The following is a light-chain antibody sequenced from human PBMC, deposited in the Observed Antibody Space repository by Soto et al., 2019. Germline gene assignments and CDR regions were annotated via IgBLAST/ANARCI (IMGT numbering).Light chain of an antibody. CDR1: QSISSY. V-gene: IGKV1-39*01. J-gene: IGKJ5*01. CDR2: AAS. Sequence: DIQMTQSPSSLSASVGDRVTITCRASQSISSYLNWYQQKPGKAPNLLIYAASILQSGVPARFSGSGSGTDFTPTISSLQPEDFGTFYCQQSYSMPPTFGQGTRLEIK. CDR3: QQSYSMPPT.